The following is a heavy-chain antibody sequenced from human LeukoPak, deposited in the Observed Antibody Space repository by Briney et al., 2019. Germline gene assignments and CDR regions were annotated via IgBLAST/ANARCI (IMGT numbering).Heavy chain of an antibody. CDR3: ARVVRGAVAGTDYFDY. Sequence: PSETLSLTCAVSGGSISSGGYYWSWIRQPPGKGLEWIGEINHSGSTNYNPSLKSRVTISVDTSKNQFSLKLSSVTAADTAVYYCARVVRGAVAGTDYFDYWGQGTLVTVSS. J-gene: IGHJ4*02. CDR2: INHSGST. V-gene: IGHV4-34*01. CDR1: GGSISSGGYY. D-gene: IGHD6-19*01.